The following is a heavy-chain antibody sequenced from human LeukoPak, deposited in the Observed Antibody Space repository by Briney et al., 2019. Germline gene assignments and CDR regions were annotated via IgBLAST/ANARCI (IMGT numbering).Heavy chain of an antibody. Sequence: GGSLRLSCAASGLTFSSYAMHWVRQAPGKGLEWVAAISYDGSNKYYADSVKGRFTISRDNSKNTLYLQMNSLRAEDTAVYYCARVEWELLRSLDYWGQGTLVTVSS. CDR2: ISYDGSNK. CDR1: GLTFSSYA. V-gene: IGHV3-30-3*01. J-gene: IGHJ4*02. D-gene: IGHD1-26*01. CDR3: ARVEWELLRSLDY.